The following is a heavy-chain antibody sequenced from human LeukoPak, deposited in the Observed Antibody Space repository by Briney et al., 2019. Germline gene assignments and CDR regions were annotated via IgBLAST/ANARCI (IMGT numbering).Heavy chain of an antibody. Sequence: SETLSLTCAVYGGSFSGYYWSWIRQPPGKGLEWIGEINHSGSTNYNPSLKSRVTISVDTSKNQLSLKLSSVTAADTAVYYCARRGYSGYDSYNYYYYMDVWGRGTTVTVSS. V-gene: IGHV4-34*01. CDR1: GGSFSGYY. CDR3: ARRGYSGYDSYNYYYYMDV. CDR2: INHSGST. D-gene: IGHD5-12*01. J-gene: IGHJ6*03.